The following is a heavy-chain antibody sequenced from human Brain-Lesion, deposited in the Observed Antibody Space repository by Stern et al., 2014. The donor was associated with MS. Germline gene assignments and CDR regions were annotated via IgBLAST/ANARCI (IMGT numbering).Heavy chain of an antibody. CDR2: FDPEDVET. Sequence: QVQLVESGPEVKKPGASVKVSCKVSGYTLTELSMHWVRQAPRKGLEWMGGFDPEDVETIYAQKFQGRVTMTEDTSTDTAYMELSSLRSEDTAVYYCATLSPGAGGNYYRHFDYWGQGTLVTVSS. CDR3: ATLSPGAGGNYYRHFDY. D-gene: IGHD1-26*01. V-gene: IGHV1-24*01. CDR1: GYTLTELS. J-gene: IGHJ4*02.